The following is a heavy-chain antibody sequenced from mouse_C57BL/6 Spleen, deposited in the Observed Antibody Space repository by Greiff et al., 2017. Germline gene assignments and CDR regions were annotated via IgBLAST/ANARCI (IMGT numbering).Heavy chain of an antibody. CDR1: GYTFTDYE. Sequence: QVQLQQSGAELVRPGASVTLSCKASGYTFTDYEMHWVKQTPVHGLEWIGAIDPETGGTAYNQKFKGKAILTADKSSSTAYMELRSLTSEDSAVXYCTRGSTTVVAEYFDYWGQGTTLTVSS. V-gene: IGHV1-15*01. D-gene: IGHD1-1*01. CDR2: IDPETGGT. J-gene: IGHJ2*01. CDR3: TRGSTTVVAEYFDY.